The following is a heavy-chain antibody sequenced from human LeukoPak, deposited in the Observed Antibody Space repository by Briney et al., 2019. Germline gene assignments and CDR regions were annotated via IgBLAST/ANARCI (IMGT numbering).Heavy chain of an antibody. CDR2: IYYSGST. CDR3: ARSGYSYVYPPYVDS. V-gene: IGHV4-59*08. Sequence: SETLSLTCTVSGGSISSYYWSWIRQPPGKGLEWIGYIYYSGSTNYNPSLKSRVTISVDTSKNQFSLKLSSVTATDTAVYYCARSGYSYVYPPYVDSWGQGALVTVS. D-gene: IGHD5-18*01. J-gene: IGHJ4*02. CDR1: GGSISSYY.